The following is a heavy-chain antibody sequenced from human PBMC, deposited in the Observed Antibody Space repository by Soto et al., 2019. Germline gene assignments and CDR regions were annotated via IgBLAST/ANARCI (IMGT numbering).Heavy chain of an antibody. CDR3: ARSLGYCSGGSCYALDY. J-gene: IGHJ4*02. Sequence: GESLKISCKGSGYSFTSYWIGWVRQMPGKGLEWMGIIYPGDSDTRYSPSFQGQVTISADKSISTAYLQWSSLKASDTAMYYCARSLGYCSGGSCYALDYWGQGTLVTVSS. CDR1: GYSFTSYW. D-gene: IGHD2-15*01. CDR2: IYPGDSDT. V-gene: IGHV5-51*01.